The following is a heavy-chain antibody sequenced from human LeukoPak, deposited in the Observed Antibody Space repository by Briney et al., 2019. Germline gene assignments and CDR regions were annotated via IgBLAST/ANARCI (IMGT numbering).Heavy chain of an antibody. J-gene: IGHJ4*02. D-gene: IGHD6-13*01. CDR3: ASASSHRTAAGGDY. CDR1: GFTFSTYW. Sequence: PGGSLRLSCAASGFTFSTYWMHWVRQPPGKGLVWFSRINGDGGSRNYADSVKGRFTISRDNAKNTLYLQMSSLRVEDTAVYYCASASSHRTAAGGDYWGQGTLVTVST. V-gene: IGHV3-74*01. CDR2: INGDGGSR.